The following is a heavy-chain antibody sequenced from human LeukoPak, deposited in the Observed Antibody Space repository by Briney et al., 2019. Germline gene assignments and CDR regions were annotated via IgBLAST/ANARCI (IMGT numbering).Heavy chain of an antibody. V-gene: IGHV3-23*01. CDR1: GFTSITYG. CDR2: LGGGDAGI. D-gene: IGHD6-19*01. J-gene: IGHJ4*02. CDR3: AKDRGSGWYFDY. Sequence: GGSLRLSCEGSGFTSITYGMSWVRQAPGKGLEWVSTLGGGDAGIYYADSVYDRFTISRDKSKNTLYLQMNSLRVEDTAVYYCAKDRGSGWYFDYWGQGTLVIVSS.